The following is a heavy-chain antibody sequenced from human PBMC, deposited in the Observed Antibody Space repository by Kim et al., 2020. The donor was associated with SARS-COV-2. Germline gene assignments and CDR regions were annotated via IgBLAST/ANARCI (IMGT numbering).Heavy chain of an antibody. CDR3: ATSSWYGVLCDY. Sequence: GGSLRLSCAASGFTFSSYSMNWVRQAPGKGLEWVSSISSSSSYIYYADSVKGRFTISRDNAKNSLYLQMNSLRAEDTAVYYCATSSWYGVLCDYWGQGTLVTVSS. V-gene: IGHV3-21*01. J-gene: IGHJ4*02. CDR2: ISSSSSYI. D-gene: IGHD6-13*01. CDR1: GFTFSSYS.